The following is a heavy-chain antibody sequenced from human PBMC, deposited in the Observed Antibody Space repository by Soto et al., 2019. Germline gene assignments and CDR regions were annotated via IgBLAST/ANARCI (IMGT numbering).Heavy chain of an antibody. CDR3: AADRREYYDILTGYYMARWFDP. Sequence: SVKVSCKASEFTFTSSAVQWVRQARGQRLEWIGWIVVGSGNTNYAQKFQERVTITRDMSTSTAYMELSSLRSEDTAVYYCAADRREYYDILTGYYMARWFDPWGQATLVTVSS. V-gene: IGHV1-58*01. D-gene: IGHD3-9*01. J-gene: IGHJ5*02. CDR2: IVVGSGNT. CDR1: EFTFTSSA.